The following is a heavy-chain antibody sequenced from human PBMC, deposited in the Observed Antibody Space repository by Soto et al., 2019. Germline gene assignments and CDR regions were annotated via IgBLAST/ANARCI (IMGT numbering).Heavy chain of an antibody. CDR3: AKDRGDSSGYYYPETYYFDY. D-gene: IGHD3-22*01. CDR1: GFTFSSYG. CDR2: ISYDGSNK. V-gene: IGHV3-30*18. Sequence: QVQLVESGGGVVQPGRSLRLSCAASGFTFSSYGMHWVRQAPGKGLEWVAVISYDGSNKYYADSVKGRFTISRDNSKNTLYLQINSLRAEDTAVYYCAKDRGDSSGYYYPETYYFDYWGQGTLVTVSS. J-gene: IGHJ4*02.